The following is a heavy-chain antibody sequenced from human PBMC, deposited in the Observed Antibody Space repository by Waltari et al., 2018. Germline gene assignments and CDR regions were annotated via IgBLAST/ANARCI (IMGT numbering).Heavy chain of an antibody. CDR1: GGSFSGYY. D-gene: IGHD6-13*01. J-gene: IGHJ3*02. CDR3: ARGRGSSWYRDAFDI. Sequence: QVQLQQWGAGLLKPSETLSLTCAVYGGSFSGYYWSWIRQPPGKGLEWIGEINHSGSTNYNPSLKSRVTISVDTSKNQFSLKLSSVTAADTAVYYCARGRGSSWYRDAFDIWGQGTMVTVSS. CDR2: INHSGST. V-gene: IGHV4-34*01.